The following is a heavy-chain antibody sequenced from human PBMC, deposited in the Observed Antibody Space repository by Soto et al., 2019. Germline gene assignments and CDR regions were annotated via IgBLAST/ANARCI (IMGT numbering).Heavy chain of an antibody. D-gene: IGHD2-21*01. Sequence: EVQLVETGVGLIQPGGSLRLSCAASGFTVINNYMSWVRQAPGKGLEWVSLIYSGGSTFYADSVKCRFTISRDNSKNTLFLPMNSLRSEDTAVYFCATYPRLDYWGQGTLVTVSS. CDR1: GFTVINNY. J-gene: IGHJ4*02. CDR2: IYSGGST. CDR3: ATYPRLDY. V-gene: IGHV3-53*02.